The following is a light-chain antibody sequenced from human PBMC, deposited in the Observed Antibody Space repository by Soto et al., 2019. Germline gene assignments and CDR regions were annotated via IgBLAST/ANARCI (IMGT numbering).Light chain of an antibody. V-gene: IGKV3D-7*01. CDR1: QSVSSSY. J-gene: IGKJ4*01. CDR2: GAS. Sequence: PGEIVTLCFRASQSVSSSYLTWYQQKPGQAPRLLIYGASTRATSIPARFSGSGSGTDFTLTISSLQPEDFAVYYCQQDYNLPLTFGGGTKVDI. CDR3: QQDYNLPLT.